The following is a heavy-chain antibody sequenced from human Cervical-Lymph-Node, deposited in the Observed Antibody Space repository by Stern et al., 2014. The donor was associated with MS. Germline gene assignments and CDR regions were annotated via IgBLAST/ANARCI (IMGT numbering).Heavy chain of an antibody. CDR3: ATLGWADY. Sequence: EVQLVESGGGLVQPGGSLRLSCAASGFSFSSYWLHWVRQAPGKVLVWVSRIDGDGNTTGYADPVKGRFTISRENAKNTLYLQMNSLRAEDTAVYYCATLGWADYWGQGTLVTVSP. D-gene: IGHD5-24*01. V-gene: IGHV3-74*01. J-gene: IGHJ4*02. CDR1: GFSFSSYW. CDR2: IDGDGNTT.